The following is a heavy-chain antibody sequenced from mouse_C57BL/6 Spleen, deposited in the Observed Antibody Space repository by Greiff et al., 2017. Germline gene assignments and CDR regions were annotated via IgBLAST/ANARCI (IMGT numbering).Heavy chain of an antibody. Sequence: EVQLQQSGPGLVKPGASVKISCTASGYSFTGYYMNWVKQSPEKSLEWIGEINPSTGGTTYNQKFKAKATLTVDKSSSTAYMQIKSLTSEDSAVYYCAREGIYYVYDGRRVFDYWGQGTTLTVSS. CDR2: INPSTGGT. J-gene: IGHJ2*01. CDR1: GYSFTGYY. CDR3: AREGIYYVYDGRRVFDY. V-gene: IGHV1-42*01. D-gene: IGHD2-2*01.